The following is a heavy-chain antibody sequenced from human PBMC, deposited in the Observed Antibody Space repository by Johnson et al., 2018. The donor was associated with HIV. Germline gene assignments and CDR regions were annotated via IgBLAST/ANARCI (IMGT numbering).Heavy chain of an antibody. CDR1: GFIFRDYY. Sequence: VQLVESGGGLVKPGGSLRLSCAVSGFIFRDYYMSWIRQAPGKGLEWVSIIYSGGNTYYADSVRGRFTISRDNSKNILYLQMSSLRAEDTAMYYCARDGESQQLPLGDAFDIWGQGTMVTVSS. J-gene: IGHJ3*02. CDR3: ARDGESQQLPLGDAFDI. V-gene: IGHV3-66*01. D-gene: IGHD6-13*01. CDR2: IYSGGNT.